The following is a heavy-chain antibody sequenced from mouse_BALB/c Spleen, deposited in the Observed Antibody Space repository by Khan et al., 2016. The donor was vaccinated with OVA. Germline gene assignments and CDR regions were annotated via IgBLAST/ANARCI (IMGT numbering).Heavy chain of an antibody. V-gene: IGHV1-85*01. D-gene: IGHD1-1*01. CDR1: GYTFTSYD. Sequence: QVQLQQSGAELVKPGASVKLSCKASGYTFTSYDIYWVRQRPEQGLEWIGWIFPGDDSTKYNEKFKGKATLTSDTSSSTAYLQLSRLTSEDSAVYLCAGHDDGGVLYWDVDVWGAGTTVTVSS. CDR2: IFPGDDST. CDR3: AGHDDGGVLYWDVDV. J-gene: IGHJ1*01.